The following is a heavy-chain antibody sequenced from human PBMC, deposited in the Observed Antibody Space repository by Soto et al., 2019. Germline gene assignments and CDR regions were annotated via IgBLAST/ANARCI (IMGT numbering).Heavy chain of an antibody. J-gene: IGHJ4*02. CDR1: GGTFSSYA. V-gene: IGHV1-69*13. D-gene: IGHD6-6*01. CDR3: AREVGQLSTYFDY. CDR2: IIPIFGTA. Sequence: GASVKVSCKASGGTFSSYAISWVRQAPGQGLEWMGGIIPIFGTANYAQKFQGRVTITADESTSTAYMELSSLRSEDTAVYYCAREVGQLSTYFDYWGQGTLVTVSS.